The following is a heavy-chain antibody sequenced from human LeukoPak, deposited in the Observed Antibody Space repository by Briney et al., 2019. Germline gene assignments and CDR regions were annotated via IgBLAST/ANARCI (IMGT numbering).Heavy chain of an antibody. Sequence: GGSLRLSCAASGFTFSSYSMNWVRQAPGKGLEWVSYISSSSSTIYYADSVKGRFTISRDNAKNSLYLQMNSLRAEDMALYYCAKASSRSFSSGYYGNAFDIWGQGTMVTVSS. V-gene: IGHV3-48*04. D-gene: IGHD6-19*01. CDR2: ISSSSSTI. J-gene: IGHJ3*02. CDR1: GFTFSSYS. CDR3: AKASSRSFSSGYYGNAFDI.